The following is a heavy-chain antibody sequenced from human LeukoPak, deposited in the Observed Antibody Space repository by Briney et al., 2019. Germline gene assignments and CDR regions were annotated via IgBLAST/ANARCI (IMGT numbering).Heavy chain of an antibody. V-gene: IGHV3-23*01. CDR1: GFTFSSYA. CDR2: ISGSGGST. D-gene: IGHD5-24*01. Sequence: PGRSLRLSCAASGFTFSSYAMSWVRQAPGKGLEWVSAISGSGGSTYYADSVKGRFTISRDNSKNTLYLQMNSLRAEDTAVYYCAKSRRDGYNSGGYYFDYWGQGTLVTVSS. J-gene: IGHJ4*02. CDR3: AKSRRDGYNSGGYYFDY.